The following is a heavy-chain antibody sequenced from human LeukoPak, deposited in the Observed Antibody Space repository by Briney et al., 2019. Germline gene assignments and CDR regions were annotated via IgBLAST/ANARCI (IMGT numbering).Heavy chain of an antibody. J-gene: IGHJ5*02. Sequence: TQTLSLTCTVSGGSTSSGDYYWSWIRQPPGKGLEWIGYIYYSGSTYYNPSLKSRVTISVDTSKNQFSLKLSSVTAADTAVYYCARQYYYDSSGEDWFDPWGQGTLVTVSS. CDR1: GGSTSSGDYY. D-gene: IGHD3-22*01. CDR3: ARQYYYDSSGEDWFDP. CDR2: IYYSGST. V-gene: IGHV4-30-4*01.